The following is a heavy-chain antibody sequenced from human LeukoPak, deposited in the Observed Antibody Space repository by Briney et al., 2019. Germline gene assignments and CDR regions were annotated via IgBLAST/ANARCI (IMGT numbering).Heavy chain of an antibody. D-gene: IGHD6-19*01. V-gene: IGHV1-18*01. J-gene: IGHJ5*02. Sequence: ASVKVSCKAPGYTFLSHGISWVRQAPGQGLEWMGWISAYNGNTDYAQKVQGRVTLTTDTSTNTAYMELRSLTSDDTAVYYCARDSREAVAGRGRWFDPWGQGTLVTVSS. CDR2: ISAYNGNT. CDR1: GYTFLSHG. CDR3: ARDSREAVAGRGRWFDP.